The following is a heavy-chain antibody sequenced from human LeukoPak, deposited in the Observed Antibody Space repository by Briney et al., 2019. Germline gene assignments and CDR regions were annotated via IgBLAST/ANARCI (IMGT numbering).Heavy chain of an antibody. CDR2: IYYSGRT. V-gene: IGHV4-39*01. J-gene: IGHJ1*01. D-gene: IGHD3-22*01. Sequence: SETLSLTCSVSGDSVSRSDSYWDWIRQPPGKGLEWIGTIYYSGRTCYSPSLKSRVTMSVDPSNNQFSLTLRSVTAADTAVYYCARRRYYDGSGYLEWGQGTLLSVSS. CDR3: ARRRYYDGSGYLE. CDR1: GDSVSRSDSY.